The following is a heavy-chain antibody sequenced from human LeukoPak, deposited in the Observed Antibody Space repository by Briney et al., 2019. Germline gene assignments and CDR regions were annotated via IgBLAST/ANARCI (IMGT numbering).Heavy chain of an antibody. CDR3: ARYCSGGSCYTGNYGMDV. CDR2: IYSGGST. Sequence: GGSLRLSCAASGFTVSSNYMSWVRQAPGKGLEWVSVIYSGGSTYYADSVKGRFTISRDNSKNTLYLQMNSLRAEDTAVYHCARYCSGGSCYTGNYGMDVWGQGTTVTVSS. D-gene: IGHD2-15*01. J-gene: IGHJ6*02. V-gene: IGHV3-66*01. CDR1: GFTVSSNY.